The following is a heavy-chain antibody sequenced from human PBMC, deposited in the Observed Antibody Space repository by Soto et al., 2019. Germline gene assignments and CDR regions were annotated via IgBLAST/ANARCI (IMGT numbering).Heavy chain of an antibody. Sequence: QGHLVQSGAEVKRPGASVRVSCESSGYMFTSYFIHWVRQAPAQGLEWVGVINPSDGTTTYAQKFQARITITRSTSTTTVDMGLGSLRSADTDVYYCARDKDSSARPRAEFDYWGQGTLITVSS. CDR2: INPSDGTT. D-gene: IGHD6-19*01. J-gene: IGHJ4*02. CDR3: ARDKDSSARPRAEFDY. CDR1: GYMFTSYF. V-gene: IGHV1-46*01.